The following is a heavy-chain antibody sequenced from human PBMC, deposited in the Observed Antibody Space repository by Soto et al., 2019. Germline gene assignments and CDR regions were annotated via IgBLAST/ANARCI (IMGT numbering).Heavy chain of an antibody. CDR3: AKAYDISTGPYGMDV. D-gene: IGHD3-9*01. CDR1: GFTFDDYA. CDR2: ISWNSGSI. J-gene: IGHJ6*02. Sequence: PGGSLRLACAASGFTFDDYAMHWVRQAPGKGLEWVSGISWNSGSIGYADSVKGRFTISRDNAKNSLYLQMNSLRAEDTALYYCAKAYDISTGPYGMDVWGQGTTVTVSS. V-gene: IGHV3-9*01.